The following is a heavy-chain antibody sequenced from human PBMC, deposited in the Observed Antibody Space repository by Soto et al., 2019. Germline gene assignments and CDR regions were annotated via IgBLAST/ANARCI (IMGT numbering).Heavy chain of an antibody. V-gene: IGHV1-69*13. J-gene: IGHJ4*02. Sequence: VASVKVSCKASGGTFSNYAISWVRQAPRQGLEWMGGIIPIFGTANYAQKFQGRVTITADESTSTAYMELSSLRSEDTAVYYCARDRVAAALDYWGQGTLVTVSS. CDR2: IIPIFGTA. D-gene: IGHD6-13*01. CDR3: ARDRVAAALDY. CDR1: GGTFSNYA.